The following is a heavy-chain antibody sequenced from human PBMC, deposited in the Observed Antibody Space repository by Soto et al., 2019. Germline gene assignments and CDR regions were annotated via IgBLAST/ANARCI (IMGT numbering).Heavy chain of an antibody. CDR1: GDSVSKYY. V-gene: IGHV4-4*07. J-gene: IGHJ5*02. CDR3: ARSPAYGDYANLDT. D-gene: IGHD4-17*01. CDR2: IQSTRSP. Sequence: SETLSLTCTVSGDSVSKYYWNWIRLPPRKGREGIGCIQSTRSPSYNPSLKTRVTMSVYSAKNHFSLILNLTSVTAADTAVYYCARSPAYGDYANLDTWGQGTLVTVSS.